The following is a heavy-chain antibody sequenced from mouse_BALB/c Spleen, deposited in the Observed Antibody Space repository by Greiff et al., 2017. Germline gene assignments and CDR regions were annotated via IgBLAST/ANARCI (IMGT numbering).Heavy chain of an antibody. CDR1: GYTFTSYW. V-gene: IGHV1-69*02. Sequence: VQLQQPGAELVKPGASVKLSCKASGYTFTSYWMHWVKQRPGQGLEWIGEIDPSDSYTNYNQKFKGKATLTVDKSSSTAYMQLSSLTSEDSAVYYCARRELGRRYFDVWGAGTTVTVSS. CDR2: IDPSDSYT. J-gene: IGHJ1*01. CDR3: ARRELGRRYFDV. D-gene: IGHD4-1*01.